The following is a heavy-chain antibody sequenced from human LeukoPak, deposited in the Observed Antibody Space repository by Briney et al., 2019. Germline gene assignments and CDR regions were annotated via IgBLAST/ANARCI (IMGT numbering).Heavy chain of an antibody. CDR3: AGAIYYDIMTGYSDYYSYYMDV. CDR2: IIPNLGSA. V-gene: IGHV1-69*04. Sequence: ASVKVSCKASGGTFSRFAIGWVRQAPGQGLEWMGRIIPNLGSAKYAQRFQGRVTITADKSTSISYMELSGLRSEDTAVYYCAGAIYYDIMTGYSDYYSYYMDVWGKGTTLTVSS. J-gene: IGHJ6*03. D-gene: IGHD3-9*01. CDR1: GGTFSRFA.